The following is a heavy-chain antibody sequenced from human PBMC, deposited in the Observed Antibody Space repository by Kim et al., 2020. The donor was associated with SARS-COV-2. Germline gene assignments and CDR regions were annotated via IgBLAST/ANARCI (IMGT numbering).Heavy chain of an antibody. CDR2: IYYSGST. J-gene: IGHJ3*02. CDR3: ARDLGGSSDAFDI. CDR1: GGSVSSGSYY. Sequence: SETLSLTGTVSGGSVSSGSYYWSWIRQPPGKGLEWIAYIYYSGSTNYNPSLKSRVTISLDTSKNQFSLKLSSVTAADTAVYYCARDLGGSSDAFDIWGQGTMVTVSS. V-gene: IGHV4-61*01.